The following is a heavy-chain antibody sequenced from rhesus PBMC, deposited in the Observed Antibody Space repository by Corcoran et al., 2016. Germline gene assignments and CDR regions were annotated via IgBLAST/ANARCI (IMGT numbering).Heavy chain of an antibody. V-gene: IGHV4-169*02. CDR3: VRERLTTFDF. D-gene: IGHD4-11*01. CDR1: GGSISSSY. J-gene: IGHJ3*01. CDR2: IDGSGSST. Sequence: QLQLQESGPGLVKPSETLSVTCAVSGGSISSSYWSWIRQAPGKGLEWIGDIDGSGSSTNSTPSLKSRFTLSVDTSKNQFSLKLSSVTAADTAVYYCVRERLTTFDFWGQGLRVTVSS.